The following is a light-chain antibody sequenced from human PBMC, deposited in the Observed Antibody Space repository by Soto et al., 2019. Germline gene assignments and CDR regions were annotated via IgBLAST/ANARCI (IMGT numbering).Light chain of an antibody. CDR3: QKHNAAPLT. V-gene: IGKV1-27*01. J-gene: IGKJ4*01. CDR2: TSS. CDR1: QGIGNY. Sequence: IQLTQSPSSLSASVGDRVTITCRASQGIGNYLAWYQQKPGKVPKLLIYTSSTLQSGVPSRFSGSGSGTDFTLTISNLQPEDVATYYCQKHNAAPLTFGGGTRWIS.